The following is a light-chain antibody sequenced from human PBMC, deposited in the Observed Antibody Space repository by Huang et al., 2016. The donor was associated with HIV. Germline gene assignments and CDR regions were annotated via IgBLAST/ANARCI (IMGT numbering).Light chain of an antibody. V-gene: IGKV1-39*01. CDR3: QQTSSVPLT. J-gene: IGKJ4*01. CDR1: QTISTF. Sequence: DIQMTQSPSSLSASVGDRLSITCRASQTISTFLNWYQQKPGKAPKLLIYAASKLQSGVSSRFSGTGSGTLFTLTVTGLLPDDFATYFCQQTSSVPLTFGGGTKVEMK. CDR2: AAS.